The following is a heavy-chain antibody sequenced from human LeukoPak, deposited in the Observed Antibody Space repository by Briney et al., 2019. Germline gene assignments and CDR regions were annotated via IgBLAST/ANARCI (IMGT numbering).Heavy chain of an antibody. V-gene: IGHV3-48*03. CDR1: GFTFSSYE. CDR2: ISSSDSTI. Sequence: GGSLRLSCAASGFTFSSYEMNWVRQAPGKGLEWVSYISSSDSTIYYADSVKGRFTISRDNAKNSPYLQMSSLRAEDTAAYYCARVVRIPAAGPSFDYWGQGTLVTVSS. CDR3: ARVVRIPAAGPSFDY. D-gene: IGHD6-13*01. J-gene: IGHJ4*02.